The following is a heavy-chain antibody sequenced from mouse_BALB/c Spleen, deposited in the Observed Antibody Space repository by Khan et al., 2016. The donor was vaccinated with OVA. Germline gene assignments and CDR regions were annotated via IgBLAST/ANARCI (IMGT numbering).Heavy chain of an antibody. CDR3: ARRGYDYGRGALFAY. J-gene: IGHJ3*01. CDR2: IWSAGST. CDR1: GFSLNNYS. V-gene: IGHV2-2*02. D-gene: IGHD2-4*01. Sequence: VQLQESGPGLVQPSQSLSITCTVSGFSLNNYSVHWVCQSPGKGLEWLGVIWSAGSTDYNAAFISRLTISKDNSRSQVFFKMNSLQPNAKAIYYCARRGYDYGRGALFAYWGQGTPVTVSA.